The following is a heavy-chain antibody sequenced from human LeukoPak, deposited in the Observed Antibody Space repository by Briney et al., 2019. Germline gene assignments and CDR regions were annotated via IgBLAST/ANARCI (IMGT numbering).Heavy chain of an antibody. V-gene: IGHV4-34*01. CDR1: GGSFSSDYY. D-gene: IGHD1-26*01. Sequence: SETLSLTCAVYGGSFSSDYYWSWIRPPPGKGLEWIGEINHSGSTNYNPSLESRVTISVDTSKNQFSLKLSSVTAADTAVYYCARQGIVGATRGVDYWGQGTLVTVSS. CDR2: INHSGST. CDR3: ARQGIVGATRGVDY. J-gene: IGHJ4*02.